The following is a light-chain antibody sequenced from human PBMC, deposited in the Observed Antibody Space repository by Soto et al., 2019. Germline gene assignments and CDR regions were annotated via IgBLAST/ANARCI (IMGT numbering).Light chain of an antibody. Sequence: ETVLTQSPGTLSLSPGERATLSCRASQNLNSNFLAWYQQKPGQAPRRLIYGVYNRATGIQDRFIGSGSGTDFTLTISRLEPEDFAVYYCQQYGISPPFTFGPGTKVDIK. CDR1: QNLNSNF. V-gene: IGKV3-20*01. J-gene: IGKJ3*01. CDR3: QQYGISPPFT. CDR2: GVY.